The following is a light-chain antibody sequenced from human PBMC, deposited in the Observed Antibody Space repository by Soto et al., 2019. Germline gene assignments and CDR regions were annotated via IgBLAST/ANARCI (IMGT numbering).Light chain of an antibody. CDR1: SSNIGSST. Sequence: QLVLTQPPSASGTPGQRVTISCSGSSSNIGSSTVNWYQQFSGTAPKLLIYKNSQRPSGVPDRFSGSKSGTSASLAISGLQSEDEADYYCAAWDDTLNGFVVFGGGTQLTVL. V-gene: IGLV1-44*01. CDR2: KNS. J-gene: IGLJ2*01. CDR3: AAWDDTLNGFVV.